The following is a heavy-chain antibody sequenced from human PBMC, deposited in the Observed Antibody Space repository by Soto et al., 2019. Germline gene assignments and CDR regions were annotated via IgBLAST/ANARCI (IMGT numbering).Heavy chain of an antibody. J-gene: IGHJ4*02. D-gene: IGHD2-15*01. CDR3: AKDQEDIVVVVAAAPFGPCY. V-gene: IGHV3-23*01. Sequence: GGSLRLSCAASEFTFSSYAMSWVRQAPGKGLEWVSAISGSGGSTYYADSVKGRFTISRDNSKNSLYLQMNSLRAEDTAVYYCAKDQEDIVVVVAAAPFGPCYWGQGTLVTVSS. CDR2: ISGSGGST. CDR1: EFTFSSYA.